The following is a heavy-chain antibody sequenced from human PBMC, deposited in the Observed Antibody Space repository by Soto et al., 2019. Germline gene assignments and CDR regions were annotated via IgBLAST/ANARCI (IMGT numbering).Heavy chain of an antibody. CDR2: ISAYNGNT. CDR3: ARDFHTDMVRGVIVVAFDI. D-gene: IGHD3-10*01. J-gene: IGHJ3*02. CDR1: GYTFTSYG. V-gene: IGHV1-18*01. Sequence: ASVKVSCKASGYTFTSYGISWVRQAPGQGLEWMGWISAYNGNTNYAQKLQGRVTMTTDTSTSTAYMELRSLRSDDTAVYYCARDFHTDMVRGVIVVAFDIWGQGTMVTVSS.